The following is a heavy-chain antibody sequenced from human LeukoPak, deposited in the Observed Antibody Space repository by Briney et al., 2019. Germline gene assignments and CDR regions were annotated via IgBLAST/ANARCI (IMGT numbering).Heavy chain of an antibody. CDR1: GFTFSDYY. CDR2: ISNSGSII. V-gene: IGHV3-11*01. J-gene: IGHJ3*02. CDR3: AREYAGVSAFDI. Sequence: PGGSPRLSCAASGFTFSDYYMSWIRQAPGKGLEWVSYISNSGSIIKYADSVKGRFTISRDNAKNSLYLQMNSLRAEGTAVYYCAREYAGVSAFDIWGQGTLVTVSS. D-gene: IGHD3-10*01.